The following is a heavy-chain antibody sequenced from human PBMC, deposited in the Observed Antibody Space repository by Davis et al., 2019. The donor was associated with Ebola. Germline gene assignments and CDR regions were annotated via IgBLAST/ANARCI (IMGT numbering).Heavy chain of an antibody. D-gene: IGHD5-18*01. CDR3: AKDRNTGHSPGYFRQ. Sequence: GESLKISCAVSGFTFNTYAMSWVRQAPGKGLKWISSISGSGRNTYYTDSVKGRFTISRDNSRNTLYLQMTNLRADDTALYYCAKDRNTGHSPGYFRQWGQGTLVAVSS. CDR2: ISGSGRNT. J-gene: IGHJ1*01. CDR1: GFTFNTYA. V-gene: IGHV3-23*01.